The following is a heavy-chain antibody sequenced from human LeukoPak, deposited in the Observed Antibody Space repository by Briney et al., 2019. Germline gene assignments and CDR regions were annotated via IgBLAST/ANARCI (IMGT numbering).Heavy chain of an antibody. CDR2: IYYSGST. Sequence: SETLSLTCTVPGGSLSSYYWSWIRQPPGKGLEWIGYIYYSGSTNYNPSLKSRVTISVDTSKNQFSLKLSSVTAADTAVYYCARDAIASSGYLDAFDIWGQGTMVTVSS. J-gene: IGHJ3*02. CDR3: ARDAIASSGYLDAFDI. V-gene: IGHV4-59*01. CDR1: GGSLSSYY. D-gene: IGHD3-22*01.